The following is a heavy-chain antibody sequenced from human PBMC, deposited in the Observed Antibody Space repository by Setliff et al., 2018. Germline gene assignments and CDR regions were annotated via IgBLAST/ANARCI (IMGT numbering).Heavy chain of an antibody. V-gene: IGHV4-61*10. CDR3: AKGGTYRYFDY. CDR1: GDSISRAKYY. Sequence: SETLSLTCTVSGDSISRAKYYWSWIRQSAGKGLECIGHIYGTGSTSYNPSLKSRVTMSVDTSKNQFSLKLRSVTAADTAMYYCAKGGTYRYFDYWGQGTLVTVSS. J-gene: IGHJ4*02. CDR2: IYGTGST.